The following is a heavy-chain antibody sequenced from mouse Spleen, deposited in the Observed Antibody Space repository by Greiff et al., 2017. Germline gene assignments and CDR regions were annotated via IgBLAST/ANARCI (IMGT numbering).Heavy chain of an antibody. D-gene: IGHD2-4*01. CDR2: ISNLAYSI. J-gene: IGHJ4*01. V-gene: IGHV5-15*01. CDR3: ARQRDYDRYYAMDY. Sequence: EVMLVESGGGLVKPGGSLKLSCAASGFTFSDYGMAWVRQAPGKGPEWVAFISNLAYSIYYADTVTGRFTISRENAKNTLYLEMSSLRSEDTAMYYCARQRDYDRYYAMDYWGQGTSVTVSS. CDR1: GFTFSDYG.